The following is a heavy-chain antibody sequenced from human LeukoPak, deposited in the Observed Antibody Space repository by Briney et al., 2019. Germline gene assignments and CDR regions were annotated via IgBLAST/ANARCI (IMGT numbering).Heavy chain of an antibody. Sequence: SETLSLTCAVYGGSFSGYYWSWLRQPPGKGLEWIGEINHSGSTNYNPSLKSRVTISVDTSKNQFSLKLSSVTAADTAVYYCARGGVRGGSDYWGQGTLVTVSS. V-gene: IGHV4-34*01. D-gene: IGHD3-10*01. CDR3: ARGGVRGGSDY. J-gene: IGHJ4*02. CDR1: GGSFSGYY. CDR2: INHSGST.